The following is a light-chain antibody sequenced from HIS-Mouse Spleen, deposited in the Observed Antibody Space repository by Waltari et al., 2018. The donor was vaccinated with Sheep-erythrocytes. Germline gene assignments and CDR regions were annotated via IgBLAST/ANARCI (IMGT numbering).Light chain of an antibody. CDR2: GAS. V-gene: IGKV3-20*01. CDR3: QQYGSSRQQTFT. J-gene: IGKJ3*01. CDR1: QSVNSSY. Sequence: EIVLKQSPGTLSLSPGERATLSCRASQSVNSSYLAWYQQQPGQAPRLLIYGASSRATGIPDRFSGSGSGTDFTLTISRLEPEDFAVYHCQQYGSSRQQTFTFGPGTKVDIK.